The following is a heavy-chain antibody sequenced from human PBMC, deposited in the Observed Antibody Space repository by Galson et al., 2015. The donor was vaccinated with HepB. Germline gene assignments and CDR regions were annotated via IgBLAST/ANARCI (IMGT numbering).Heavy chain of an antibody. Sequence: SLRLSCAASGFTFSSYGMHWVRQAPGKGLEWVAVISYDGSNKYYADSVKGRFTISRDNSKNTLYLQMNSLRAEDTAVYYCAKTTISEYYDSSGYYGNYFDYWGQGTLVTVSS. V-gene: IGHV3-30*18. CDR2: ISYDGSNK. CDR3: AKTTISEYYDSSGYYGNYFDY. CDR1: GFTFSSYG. D-gene: IGHD3-22*01. J-gene: IGHJ4*02.